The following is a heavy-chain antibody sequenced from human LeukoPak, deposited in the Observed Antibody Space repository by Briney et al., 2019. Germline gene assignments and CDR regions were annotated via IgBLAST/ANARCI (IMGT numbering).Heavy chain of an antibody. Sequence: VESLKISCKGSGYSFTKYWIGWVRQMPGKGLEWMGIIYLGDSDTRYSPSFQGQVTISADKSVSTAYLQWSSLKASDTAMYCCARHVKDTSGFYYPDFDFWGQGTLVTVSS. CDR3: ARHVKDTSGFYYPDFDF. J-gene: IGHJ4*02. V-gene: IGHV5-51*01. CDR1: GYSFTKYW. CDR2: IYLGDSDT. D-gene: IGHD3-22*01.